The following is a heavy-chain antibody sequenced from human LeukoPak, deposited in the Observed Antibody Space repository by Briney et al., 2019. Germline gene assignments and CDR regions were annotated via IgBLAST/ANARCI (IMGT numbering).Heavy chain of an antibody. V-gene: IGHV3-23*01. CDR1: GFTFSSYG. D-gene: IGHD3-9*01. J-gene: IGHJ4*02. Sequence: GGSLRLSCAASGFTFSSYGMSWVRQAPGKGLEWVSGISRSGGSTYYADSVQGRFTISRDNSKNTLYLQMDSLRAGDTAVYYCAKSQGYSNYYLDYWGQGTLVTVSS. CDR2: ISRSGGST. CDR3: AKSQGYSNYYLDY.